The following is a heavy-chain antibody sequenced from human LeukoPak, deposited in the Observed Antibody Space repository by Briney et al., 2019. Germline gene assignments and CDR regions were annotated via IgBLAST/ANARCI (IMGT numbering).Heavy chain of an antibody. Sequence: ASVTVSCKASGYTFTDYYMHWVGQAPGQGREWMGWINPNSGGTNYAQKFQGRVTMTRDTSISTAYMELSRLISDDTAVYYFATDRAYCGGDCYPTVFDYWGQGTLVTVSS. J-gene: IGHJ4*02. CDR1: GYTFTDYY. CDR2: INPNSGGT. CDR3: ATDRAYCGGDCYPTVFDY. V-gene: IGHV1-2*02. D-gene: IGHD2-21*02.